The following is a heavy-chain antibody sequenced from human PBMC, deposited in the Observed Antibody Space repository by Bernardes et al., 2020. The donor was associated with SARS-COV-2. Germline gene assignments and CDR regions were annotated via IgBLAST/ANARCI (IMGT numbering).Heavy chain of an antibody. CDR1: RFTFSTYA. J-gene: IGHJ6*02. CDR2: IGGSGVNT. V-gene: IGHV3-23*01. D-gene: IGHD3-3*01. Sequence: GGSLRLSCAASRFTFSTYAMSWVRQAPGKGLEWVSGIGGSGVNTYYADSVKGRFTISRDNSKNTLSLQMNSLRAEDTGVYYCAKGGNYDFWSGYYTQTYKYGLDVWGRGTTVTVSS. CDR3: AKGGNYDFWSGYYTQTYKYGLDV.